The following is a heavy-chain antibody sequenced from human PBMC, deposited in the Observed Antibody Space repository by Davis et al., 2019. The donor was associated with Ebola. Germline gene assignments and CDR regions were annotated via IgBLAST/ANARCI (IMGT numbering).Heavy chain of an antibody. CDR2: ISSDSDYI. CDR3: ARRVDY. V-gene: IGHV3-21*01. Sequence: GGSLRLSCAASGFTFSDHYMDWVRQAPGKGLEWVSSISSDSDYIYYADSAKGRFTISRDNAKNSLYLQMNSLRAEDTAVYYCARRVDYWGQGTLVTVSS. CDR1: GFTFSDHY. J-gene: IGHJ4*02.